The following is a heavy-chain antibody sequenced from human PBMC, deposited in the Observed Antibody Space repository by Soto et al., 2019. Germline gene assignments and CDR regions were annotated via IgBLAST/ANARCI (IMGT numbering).Heavy chain of an antibody. CDR1: GFTFGSYW. V-gene: IGHV3-7*01. J-gene: IGHJ4*01. CDR3: AIEPGDCSGASMNHYLDY. Sequence: GGSLRRSCAASGFTFGSYWMSWVRQAPGKGLEWLATIKMDASEKKYVDSVKGRFTMSRDNAKNSLYLQMGSLRAEDTAVYYCAIEPGDCSGASMNHYLDYWGHGTLVSVAS. CDR2: IKMDASEK. D-gene: IGHD3-10*02.